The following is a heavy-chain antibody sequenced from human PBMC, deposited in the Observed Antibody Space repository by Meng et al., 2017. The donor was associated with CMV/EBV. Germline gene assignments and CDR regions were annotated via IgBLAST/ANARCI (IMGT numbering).Heavy chain of an antibody. CDR2: IIPIFGTA. CDR3: ARVGVVVPAASRSYYYGMDV. J-gene: IGHJ6*02. V-gene: IGHV1-69*05. D-gene: IGHD2-2*01. Sequence: SYAISWVRQAPGQGLEWMGGIIPIFGTANYAQKFQGRVTITTDESTSTAYMELSSLRSEDTAVYYCARVGVVVPAASRSYYYGMDVWGQGTTVTVSS. CDR1: SYA.